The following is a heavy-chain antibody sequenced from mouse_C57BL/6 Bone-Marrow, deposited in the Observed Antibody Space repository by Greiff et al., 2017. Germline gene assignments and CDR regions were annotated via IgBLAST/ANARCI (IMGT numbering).Heavy chain of an antibody. CDR3: ARDYYSNYFDY. D-gene: IGHD2-5*01. V-gene: IGHV1-81*01. CDR1: GYTFTSYG. J-gene: IGHJ2*01. Sequence: QVQLQQSGAELARPGASVKLSCKASGYTFTSYGISWVKQRTGQGLEGIGEIYPRSGNTYYNEKFKGKATLTADKSSSTAYMELRSLTSEDSAVYFCARDYYSNYFDYWGQGTTLTVSS. CDR2: IYPRSGNT.